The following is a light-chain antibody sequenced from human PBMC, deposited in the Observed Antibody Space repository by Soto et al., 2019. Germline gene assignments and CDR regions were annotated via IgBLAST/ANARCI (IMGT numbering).Light chain of an antibody. CDR2: GVS. CDR3: TSYTNSSFV. CDR1: SSDINDYNY. J-gene: IGLJ2*01. V-gene: IGLV2-14*01. Sequence: QSALTQPASVSGSPGQSITISCTGTSSDINDYNYVSWYQQRPGKAPKLMIYGVSNRPSGVSNRFSGSRSGNTASLTITGLQAEDEADYYCTSYTNSSFVFGGGTKVTVL.